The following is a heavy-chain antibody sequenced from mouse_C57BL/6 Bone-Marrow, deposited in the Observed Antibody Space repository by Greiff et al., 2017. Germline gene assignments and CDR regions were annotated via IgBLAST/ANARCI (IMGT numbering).Heavy chain of an antibody. CDR1: GYTFTSYW. CDR3: ARRWLLREVWYFDV. Sequence: VQLQQPGAELVKPGASVKMSCKASGYTFTSYWITWVKQRPGQGLEWIGDIYPGSGSTNYNEKFKSKATLTVDTSSSTAYMQLSSLTSEDSAVYYCARRWLLREVWYFDVWGTGTTVTVSS. J-gene: IGHJ1*03. CDR2: IYPGSGST. D-gene: IGHD2-3*01. V-gene: IGHV1-55*01.